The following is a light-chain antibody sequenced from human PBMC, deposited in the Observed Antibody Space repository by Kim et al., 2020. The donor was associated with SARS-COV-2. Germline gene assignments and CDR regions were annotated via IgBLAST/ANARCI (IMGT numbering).Light chain of an antibody. J-gene: IGKJ4*01. CDR3: QKYSSSPALT. CDR1: QSFSSSY. Sequence: EILLTQSPGTLSLSPGERATLSCRASQSFSSSYLVWYQQKPGQPPRLLIYGASSRATGIPDRFSGSGSGTDFTLTITRLEPEDFAVYYCQKYSSSPALTFGGGTKVDIK. V-gene: IGKV3-20*01. CDR2: GAS.